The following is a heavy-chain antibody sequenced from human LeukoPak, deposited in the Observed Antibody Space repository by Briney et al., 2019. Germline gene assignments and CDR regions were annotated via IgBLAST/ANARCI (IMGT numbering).Heavy chain of an antibody. D-gene: IGHD3-22*01. J-gene: IGHJ3*02. CDR1: GGTFSSYA. Sequence: SVNVSCTASGGTFSSYAISWVRQAPGQGLEWMGGIIPIFGTANYAQKFQGRVTITADESTSTAYMELSSLRSEDTAVYYCARDPSWDSSGYRDAFDIWGQGTMVTVSS. CDR3: ARDPSWDSSGYRDAFDI. V-gene: IGHV1-69*13. CDR2: IIPIFGTA.